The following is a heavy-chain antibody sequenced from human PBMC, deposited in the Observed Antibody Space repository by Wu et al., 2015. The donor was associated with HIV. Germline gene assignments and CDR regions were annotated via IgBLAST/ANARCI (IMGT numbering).Heavy chain of an antibody. V-gene: IGHV1-69*12. Sequence: QVQLVQSGAEVKKPGSSVKVSCKASGGTFSSYAISWVRQAPGQGLEWMGGIIPIFGTANYAQKFQGRVTITADESTSTAYMELSSLRSEDTAVYYCARGGSSGSYYPYYYYYYMDVWGKGTTVTVSS. CDR1: GGTFSSYA. CDR3: ARGGSSGSYYPYYYYYYMDV. CDR2: IIPIFGTA. J-gene: IGHJ6*03. D-gene: IGHD1-26*01.